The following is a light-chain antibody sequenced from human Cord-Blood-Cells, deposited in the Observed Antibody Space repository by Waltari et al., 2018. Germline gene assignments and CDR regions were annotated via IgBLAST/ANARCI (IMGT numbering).Light chain of an antibody. J-gene: IGLJ1*01. CDR3: CSYAGSSTYV. V-gene: IGLV2-23*01. CDR1: SSDVGSYNL. CDR2: EGS. Sequence: ALTQPASVSGSPGQSITISCTGTSSDVGSYNLVSWYQQHPGKAPKLMIYEGSKRPSGVSNRFSGSKSGNTASLTISRLQAEDEADYYCCSYAGSSTYVFGTGTKVTVL.